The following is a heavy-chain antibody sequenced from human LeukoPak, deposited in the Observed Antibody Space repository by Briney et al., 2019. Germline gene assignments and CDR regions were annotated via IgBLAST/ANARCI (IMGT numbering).Heavy chain of an antibody. V-gene: IGHV3-33*01. D-gene: IGHD5-24*01. CDR3: ARGGYIDALNC. Sequence: GGSLRLSCAASGFTFSSYGMHWVRQAPGKGLEWVAVIWYDRSNKYYGDSVKGRFTISRDNSKDMLYLQVDSLRTEDTAIYYCARGGYIDALNCWGRGTLVTVSS. CDR1: GFTFSSYG. J-gene: IGHJ4*02. CDR2: IWYDRSNK.